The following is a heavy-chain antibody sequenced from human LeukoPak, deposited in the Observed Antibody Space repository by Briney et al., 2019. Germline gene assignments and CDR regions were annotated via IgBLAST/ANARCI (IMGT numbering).Heavy chain of an antibody. V-gene: IGHV4-4*07. Sequence: PSETLSLTCSVSGGSISNYYWSWIRQPAGKGLEWIGRIYASGTTNYNPSLKSRVTMSVDTSKNEFSLNLISVTAADTAVFYCARQGMGDHRVFDYWGQGTLVTVSS. CDR3: ARQGMGDHRVFDY. CDR1: GGSISNYY. J-gene: IGHJ4*02. D-gene: IGHD2-21*02. CDR2: IYASGTT.